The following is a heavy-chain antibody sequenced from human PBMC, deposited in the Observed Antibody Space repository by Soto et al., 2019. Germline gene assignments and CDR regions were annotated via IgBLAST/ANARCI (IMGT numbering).Heavy chain of an antibody. CDR2: IKQDGSEK. V-gene: IGHV3-7*01. Sequence: GGSLRLSCAASGFTFSYYYMSGVRQAPGKGLEWVANIKQDGSEKYYVDSVKGRFTISRDNAKNSLYLQMNSLRAEDTAVYYCARRVGLVISPPHWFDPWGQGTLVTVSS. J-gene: IGHJ5*02. CDR1: GFTFSYYY. D-gene: IGHD3-9*01. CDR3: ARRVGLVISPPHWFDP.